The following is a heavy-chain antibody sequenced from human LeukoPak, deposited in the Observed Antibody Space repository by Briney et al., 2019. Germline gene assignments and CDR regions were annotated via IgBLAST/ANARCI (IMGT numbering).Heavy chain of an antibody. CDR1: GYTFTNYI. CDR3: ARVVTRLREGAYQYDLDV. Sequence: ASVKVSCKASGYTFTNYILHWVRQAPGQRLEWMGWINAGNGDTEYSQKFQGRVTSTRDTSANTVYMDLRSLRSEDTAVYYCARVVTRLREGAYQYDLDVWGQGTTATVSS. D-gene: IGHD3-16*01. J-gene: IGHJ6*02. CDR2: INAGNGDT. V-gene: IGHV1-3*01.